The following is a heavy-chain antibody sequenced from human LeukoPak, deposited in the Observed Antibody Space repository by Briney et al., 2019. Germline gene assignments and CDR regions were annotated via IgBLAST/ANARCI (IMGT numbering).Heavy chain of an antibody. D-gene: IGHD6-19*01. J-gene: IGHJ4*02. CDR2: INHSGST. V-gene: IGHV4-34*01. CDR3: ARLYSSGWYLFVDY. Sequence: SETLSLTCAVYGGSFSGYYWSWIRQPPGKGLEWIGEINHSGSTNYNPSLKSRVTISVETSKNQFSLKLSSVTAADTAVYYCARLYSSGWYLFVDYWGQGTLVTVSS. CDR1: GGSFSGYY.